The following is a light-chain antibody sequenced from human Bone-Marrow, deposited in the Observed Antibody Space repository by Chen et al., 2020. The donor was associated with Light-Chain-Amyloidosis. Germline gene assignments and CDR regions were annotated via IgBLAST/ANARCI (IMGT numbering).Light chain of an antibody. CDR1: ALPKQY. Sequence: SYELTQPPSVSVSPGQTARITCSGDALPKQYVYWFQQKQGQAPVLVRYKDNERPSGFPERFSGSSSGKTVTLTISRDQAEDEAGYYCQATDSSATEGGCGGGSQLTGL. CDR3: QATDSSATEGG. CDR2: KDN. J-gene: IGLJ3*02. V-gene: IGLV3-25*03.